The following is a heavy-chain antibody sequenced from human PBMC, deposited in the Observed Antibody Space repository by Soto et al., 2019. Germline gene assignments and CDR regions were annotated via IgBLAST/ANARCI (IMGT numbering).Heavy chain of an antibody. V-gene: IGHV4-34*01. CDR2: INLSGST. Sequence: SETLSLTCAVYGGSFSGYYWSWIRQPPGKGLEWIGEINLSGSTNYNPSLKSRVTISVDTSKNQFSLKLSSVTAADTAVYYCARGQKGYCSGGSCYGGFNYWGQGTLVTVSS. CDR1: GGSFSGYY. D-gene: IGHD2-15*01. J-gene: IGHJ4*02. CDR3: ARGQKGYCSGGSCYGGFNY.